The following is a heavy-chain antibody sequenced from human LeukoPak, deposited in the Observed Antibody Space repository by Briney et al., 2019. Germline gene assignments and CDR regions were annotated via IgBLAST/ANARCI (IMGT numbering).Heavy chain of an antibody. J-gene: IGHJ5*02. CDR1: GFTVSSNY. Sequence: GGSLRLSCAASGFTVSSNYMSWVRQAPGKGLEWVSVIYSGGSTYYADSVKGRFTISRDNSKNTLYLQMNSLRAEDTAVYYCAREAGIAARPSRWFDPWGQGTLVTVSS. D-gene: IGHD6-6*01. CDR2: IYSGGST. CDR3: AREAGIAARPSRWFDP. V-gene: IGHV3-66*02.